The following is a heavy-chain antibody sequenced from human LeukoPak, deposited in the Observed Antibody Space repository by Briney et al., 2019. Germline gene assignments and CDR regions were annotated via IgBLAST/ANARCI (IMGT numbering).Heavy chain of an antibody. CDR1: GFTFDDYA. J-gene: IGHJ4*02. CDR2: ISWNSGSI. V-gene: IGHV3-9*01. D-gene: IGHD3-9*01. Sequence: PGGSLRLSCAASGFTFDDYAMHWVRQAPGKGLEWVAGISWNSGSIGYADSVKGRFTISRDNAKNSLYLQMNSLRAEDTALYYSAKDTYYDILTGYYHNWGQGTLVTVSS. CDR3: AKDTYYDILTGYYHN.